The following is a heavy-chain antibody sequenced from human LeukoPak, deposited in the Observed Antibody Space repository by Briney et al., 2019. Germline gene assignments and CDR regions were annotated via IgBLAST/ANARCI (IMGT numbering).Heavy chain of an antibody. Sequence: GGSLRLSCAASGFTFNSYVMHWVRQAPGKGLEWVAFIRYDGGNKYYADSVKGRFTISRDNSKNSLYLQMNSLRAEDTAVYYCARGHPVLGVYWGQGTLVTVSS. D-gene: IGHD2-8*01. CDR2: IRYDGGNK. CDR3: ARGHPVLGVY. CDR1: GFTFNSYV. V-gene: IGHV3-30*02. J-gene: IGHJ4*02.